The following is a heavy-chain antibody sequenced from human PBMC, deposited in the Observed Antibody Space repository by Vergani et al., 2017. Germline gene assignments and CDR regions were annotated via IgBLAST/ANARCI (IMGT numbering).Heavy chain of an antibody. J-gene: IGHJ6*03. V-gene: IGHV4-34*01. CDR3: ARAGGYYYYYMDV. CDR1: GESFSGYY. D-gene: IGHD1-1*01. Sequence: QVQLQQWGAGLLKPSETLSLTCAVYGESFSGYYWSWIRQPPGKGLEWIGEINHSGSTNYNPSLKSRVTISVDTSKNQFSLKLSSVTAADTAVYYCARAGGYYYYYMDVWGKGTTVTVSS. CDR2: INHSGST.